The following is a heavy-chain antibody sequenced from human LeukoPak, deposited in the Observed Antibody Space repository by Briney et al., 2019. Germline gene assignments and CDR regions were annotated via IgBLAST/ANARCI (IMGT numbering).Heavy chain of an antibody. Sequence: GGSLRLSCTASGFTFSSSWMTWVRQTPGKGLEWVANIKEDGSEKYYVDSVKGRCTISRDNAKNSLYLQMNSLRAEDTALYYCATDVGADWGQGTLVTVSS. CDR3: ATDVGAD. CDR2: IKEDGSEK. V-gene: IGHV3-7*01. CDR1: GFTFSSSW. J-gene: IGHJ4*02.